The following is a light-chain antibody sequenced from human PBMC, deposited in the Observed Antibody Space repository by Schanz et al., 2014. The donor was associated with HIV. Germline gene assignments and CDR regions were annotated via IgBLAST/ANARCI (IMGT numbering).Light chain of an antibody. J-gene: IGKJ4*01. CDR1: QSVGSN. V-gene: IGKV3-15*01. Sequence: ERVMTQSPATLSVSPGERATLSCRASQSVGSNLAWYQQKPGQAPRLLIHGAATRATGIPARFSGSGSGTEFTLTINSLQSEDFAVYYCQQYNKWPRVTFGGGTKVEI. CDR3: QQYNKWPRVT. CDR2: GAA.